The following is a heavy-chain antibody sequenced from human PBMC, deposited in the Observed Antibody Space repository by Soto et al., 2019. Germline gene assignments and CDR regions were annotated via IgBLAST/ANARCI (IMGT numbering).Heavy chain of an antibody. CDR1: GGSFKRGSYS. CDR2: VYHTGIT. V-gene: IGHV4-61*01. J-gene: IGHJ4*02. Sequence: TSDTLSLTCTVSGGSFKRGSYSWSWIRQPQGKGLEWIGYVYHTGITSYNPSLKSRVSISMDTSKNQFSLNLDSVTAADTAVYFCARDFAYFDSWGQGTLVTVSS. CDR3: ARDFAYFDS. D-gene: IGHD3-3*01.